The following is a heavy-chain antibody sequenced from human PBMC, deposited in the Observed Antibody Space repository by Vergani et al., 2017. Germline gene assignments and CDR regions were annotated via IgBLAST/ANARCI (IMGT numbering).Heavy chain of an antibody. Sequence: EVQLVESGGGLVQPGGSLRLSCAASGFTFSSYSMNWVRQAPGKGLEWVSYISSSSSTIYYADSVKGRFTISRDNAKNSLYLQMNSLRAEDTAVYYCASDPYDIVVPPASWGQGTLVTVSS. CDR3: ASDPYDIVVPPAS. CDR2: ISSSSSTI. V-gene: IGHV3-48*01. J-gene: IGHJ4*02. D-gene: IGHD2-2*01. CDR1: GFTFSSYS.